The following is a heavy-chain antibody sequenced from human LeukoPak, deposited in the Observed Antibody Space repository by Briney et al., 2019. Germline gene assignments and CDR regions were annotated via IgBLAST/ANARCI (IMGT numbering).Heavy chain of an antibody. CDR2: IYYSGST. V-gene: IGHV4-39*01. J-gene: IGHJ4*02. CDR1: GGPISSSSYY. Sequence: SETLSLTCTVSGGPISSSSYYWGWIRQPPGKGLEWIGSIYYSGSTYYNPSLKSRVTISVDTSKNQFSLKLSSVTAADTAVYYCARLGIAARDYWGQGTLVTVSS. CDR3: ARLGIAARDY. D-gene: IGHD6-6*01.